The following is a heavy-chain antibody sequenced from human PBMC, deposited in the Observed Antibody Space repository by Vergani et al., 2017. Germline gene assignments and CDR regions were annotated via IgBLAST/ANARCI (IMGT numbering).Heavy chain of an antibody. CDR3: VKDIAASGNDCYFDL. CDR2: INCNSDSI. V-gene: IGHV3-9*01. D-gene: IGHD6-13*01. CDR1: GFTFDDYA. J-gene: IGHJ2*01. Sequence: EVELVESGGGVVQPGRSLRLSCEASGFTFDDYAMHWVRQAPGKGLEWVAGINCNSDSIAYADCVKGRFTIARDNAKNSLYLQMNSLRAEGTALYYCVKDIAASGNDCYFDLWGRGTLVTVSS.